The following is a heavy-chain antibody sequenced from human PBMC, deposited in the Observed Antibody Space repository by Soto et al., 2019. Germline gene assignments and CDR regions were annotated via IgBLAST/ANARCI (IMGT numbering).Heavy chain of an antibody. CDR2: IYTSGTT. Sequence: PPETLSLTCTVSGRSISTYSWRWIRQRAGKGLEWIGRIYTSGTTYYNPPLKSRVTMSVDTSKNQLSLRLGSVTAADTAVYFCVGDQGYYYSGTDVWGQGTTVTVSS. J-gene: IGHJ6*02. CDR3: VGDQGYYYSGTDV. V-gene: IGHV4-4*07. CDR1: GRSISTYS.